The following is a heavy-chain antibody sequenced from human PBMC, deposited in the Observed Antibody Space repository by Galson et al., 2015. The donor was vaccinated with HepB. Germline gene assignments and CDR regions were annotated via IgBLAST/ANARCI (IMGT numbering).Heavy chain of an antibody. CDR1: GFTFSSYA. Sequence: SLRLSCAASGFTFSSYAMSWVRQAPGKGLEWVSTMSGVGGRTYYAASVKGRFTISRDHSKNTLYLQMNSLRAGDTAVYYCAREGYCSGGTCSDWYFDLWGPSTLVT. D-gene: IGHD2-15*01. CDR3: AREGYCSGGTCSDWYFDL. J-gene: IGHJ2*01. CDR2: MSGVGGRT. V-gene: IGHV3-23*01.